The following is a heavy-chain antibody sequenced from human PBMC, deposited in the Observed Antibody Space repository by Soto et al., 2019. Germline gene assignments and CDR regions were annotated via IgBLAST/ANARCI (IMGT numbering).Heavy chain of an antibody. J-gene: IGHJ4*02. Sequence: QVQLQESGPGLVKPSQTLSLTCTVSGASISGGDYYWTWIRQPPGKGLEWIGSIYYTGNTYSNPSLESRLSISVDPSNNQFALRLTSVTAPDTAIYYCARATYDSSTYYLDYWGQGTLATVSS. V-gene: IGHV4-30-4*01. CDR3: ARATYDSSTYYLDY. CDR1: GASISGGDYY. CDR2: IYYTGNT. D-gene: IGHD3-22*01.